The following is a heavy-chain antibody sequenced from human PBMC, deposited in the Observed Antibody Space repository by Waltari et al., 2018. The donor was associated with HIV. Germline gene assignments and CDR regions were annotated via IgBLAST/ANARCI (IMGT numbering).Heavy chain of an antibody. CDR3: AGGVRYCSGGSCYVAWFDP. V-gene: IGHV1-8*01. D-gene: IGHD2-15*01. J-gene: IGHJ5*02. CDR1: GYSFTSYD. Sequence: QVQLVQSGAEVKKPGASVKVSCKASGYSFTSYDINWVRQATGQGLEWMGWMNPNSGNTGYAQKFQGRVTMTRNTSISTAYMELSSLRSEDTAVYYCAGGVRYCSGGSCYVAWFDPWGQGTLVTVSS. CDR2: MNPNSGNT.